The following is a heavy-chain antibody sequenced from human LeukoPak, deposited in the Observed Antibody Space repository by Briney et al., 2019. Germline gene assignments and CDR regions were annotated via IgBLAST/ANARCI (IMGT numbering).Heavy chain of an antibody. Sequence: SVKVSCKASGGTFSGYPFTWVRQAPGQGLEWMGEITPIFGAANYAQTFQGRVTITADESTSTVFMELSSLRSDDTAFYYCARNSRVASTSGLNYWGQGTLVTVSS. CDR3: ARNSRVASTSGLNY. J-gene: IGHJ4*02. D-gene: IGHD4-23*01. V-gene: IGHV1-69*01. CDR2: ITPIFGAA. CDR1: GGTFSGYP.